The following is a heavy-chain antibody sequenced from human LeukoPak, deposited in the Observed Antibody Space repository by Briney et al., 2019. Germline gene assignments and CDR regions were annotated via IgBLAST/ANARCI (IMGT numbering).Heavy chain of an antibody. Sequence: KPSETLSLTCAVYGGSFSGYYWSWIRQPPGKGLEWIGEINHSGSTNYNPSLKSRVAISVDTSKNQFSLKLSSVTAADTVVYYCARVNGYSPYWGQGTLVTVSS. J-gene: IGHJ4*02. CDR1: GGSFSGYY. CDR3: ARVNGYSPY. CDR2: INHSGST. D-gene: IGHD5-12*01. V-gene: IGHV4-34*01.